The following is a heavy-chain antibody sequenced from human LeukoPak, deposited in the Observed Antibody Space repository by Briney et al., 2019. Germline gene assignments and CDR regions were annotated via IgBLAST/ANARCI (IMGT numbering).Heavy chain of an antibody. CDR3: ASYSSLDY. V-gene: IGHV3-53*01. Sequence: GGSLRLSCAASGFTVSSNYMSWARRAPGKGLEWASLIYSGGSTYYADSVKGRFTISRDNSKNTLYLQMNSLRAEDTAVYYCASYSSLDYWGQGTLVTVSS. J-gene: IGHJ4*02. CDR2: IYSGGST. CDR1: GFTVSSNY. D-gene: IGHD6-13*01.